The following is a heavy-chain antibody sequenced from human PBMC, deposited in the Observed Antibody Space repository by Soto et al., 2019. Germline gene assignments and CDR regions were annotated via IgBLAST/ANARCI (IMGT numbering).Heavy chain of an antibody. D-gene: IGHD1-7*01. J-gene: IGHJ6*03. CDR1: GFTFSSYG. Sequence: QVQLVESGGGVVQPGRSLRLSCAASGFTFSSYGMHWVRQAPGKGLEWVAVIWYDGSNKYYADSVKGRFTISRDNSKNTLYLQMNSLRAEDTAVYYCARSNWNYNYYYYYMDVWGKGTTVTVSS. CDR2: IWYDGSNK. CDR3: ARSNWNYNYYYYYMDV. V-gene: IGHV3-33*01.